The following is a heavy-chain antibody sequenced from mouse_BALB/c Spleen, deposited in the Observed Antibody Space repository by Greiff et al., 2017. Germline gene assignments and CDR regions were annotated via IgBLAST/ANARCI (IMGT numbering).Heavy chain of an antibody. V-gene: IGHV5-12-2*01. CDR3: ARQGDYYGSSLGGLFDY. Sequence: EVQVVESGGGLVQPGGSLKLSCAASGFTFSSYTMSWVRQTPEKRLEWVAYISNGGGSTYYPDTVKGRFTISRDNAKNTLYLQMSSLKSEDTAMYYCARQGDYYGSSLGGLFDYWGQGTTLTVSS. CDR1: GFTFSSYT. J-gene: IGHJ2*01. D-gene: IGHD1-1*01. CDR2: ISNGGGST.